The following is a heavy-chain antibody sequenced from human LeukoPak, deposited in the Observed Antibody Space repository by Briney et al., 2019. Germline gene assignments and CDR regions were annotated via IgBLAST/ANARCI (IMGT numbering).Heavy chain of an antibody. D-gene: IGHD6-13*01. V-gene: IGHV3-30*18. CDR3: AKERAAAGSVTLWNHFDY. Sequence: GGSLRLSCVASGFTYRSYAMRWVRPAPGTGVEWVAVISYDGSNQYYADSVKGRFTITRDNSKNTLYLQMTSLKAEDTAVYYCAKERAAAGSVTLWNHFDYWGQGTLVTVSS. J-gene: IGHJ4*02. CDR2: ISYDGSNQ. CDR1: GFTYRSYA.